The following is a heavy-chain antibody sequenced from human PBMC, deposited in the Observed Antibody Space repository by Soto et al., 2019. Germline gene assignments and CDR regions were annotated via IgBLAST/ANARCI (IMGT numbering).Heavy chain of an antibody. Sequence: EVQLLESVGGLVQPGESLRLSCAASGFTFSSYAMSWVRQAPGKGLEWVSVISGSDDSTYYADSVKGRFTISRDNSKNPLYLQMNSLRAEDTAVYYCAKRSSSATFAYWGQGTLVTVSS. D-gene: IGHD6-6*01. CDR3: AKRSSSATFAY. CDR1: GFTFSSYA. V-gene: IGHV3-23*01. CDR2: ISGSDDST. J-gene: IGHJ4*02.